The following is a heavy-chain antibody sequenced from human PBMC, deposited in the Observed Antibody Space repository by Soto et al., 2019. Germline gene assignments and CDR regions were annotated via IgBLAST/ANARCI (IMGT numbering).Heavy chain of an antibody. V-gene: IGHV3-23*01. D-gene: IGHD3-10*01. CDR2: ISGSGGST. CDR3: ARLGITMVRGVMPFDY. CDR1: GFTFSSYA. J-gene: IGHJ4*02. Sequence: GGSLRLSCAASGFTFSSYAMSWVRQAPGKGLEWVSAISGSGGSTYYADSVKGRFTISRDNSKNTLYLQMNSLRAEDTAVYYCARLGITMVRGVMPFDYWGQGTLVTVSS.